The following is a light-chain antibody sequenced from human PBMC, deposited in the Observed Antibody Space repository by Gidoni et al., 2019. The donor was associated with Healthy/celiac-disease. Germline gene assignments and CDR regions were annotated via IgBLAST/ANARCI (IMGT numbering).Light chain of an antibody. J-gene: IGKJ4*01. CDR1: QSVLYSSNNKNY. V-gene: IGKV4-1*01. CDR2: WAS. CDR3: QQYYSTPPT. Sequence: IVMPQSPDSLALSLGERATINCKPSQSVLYSSNNKNYLAWYQQKPGQPPKLLIYWASTRESGVPDRFSGSGSGTDFTLTISSLQAEDVAVYYCQQYYSTPPTFGGGTKVEIK.